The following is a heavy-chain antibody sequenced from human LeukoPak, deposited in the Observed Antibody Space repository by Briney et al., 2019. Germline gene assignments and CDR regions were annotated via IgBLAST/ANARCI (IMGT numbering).Heavy chain of an antibody. V-gene: IGHV3-21*01. CDR2: ISSSSSYI. D-gene: IGHD4-17*01. J-gene: IGHJ3*02. CDR3: ARDPPTDAFDI. CDR1: GFTFSSYS. Sequence: PGGSLRLSCAASGFTFSSYSMDWVRQAPGKGLGWVSSISSSSSYIYYADSVKGRFTISRDNAKNSLYLQMNSLRAEDTAVYYCARDPPTDAFDIWGQGTMVTVSS.